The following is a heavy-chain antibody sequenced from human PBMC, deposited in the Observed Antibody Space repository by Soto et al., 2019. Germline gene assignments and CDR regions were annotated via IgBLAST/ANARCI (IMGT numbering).Heavy chain of an antibody. J-gene: IGHJ4*02. CDR3: ARDPGIAAAGTSILFDY. V-gene: IGHV1-46*01. Sequence: ASVKVSCKASGYTFTSYYMHWVRQAPGQGLEWMGIINPSGGNTNYAQKLQGRVTMTTDTSTSTAYMELRSLRSDDTAVYYCARDPGIAAAGTSILFDYWGQGTLVTVSS. CDR1: GYTFTSYY. CDR2: INPSGGNT. D-gene: IGHD6-13*01.